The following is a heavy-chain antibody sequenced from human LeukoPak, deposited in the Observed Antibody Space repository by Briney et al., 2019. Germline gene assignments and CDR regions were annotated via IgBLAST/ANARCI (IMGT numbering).Heavy chain of an antibody. CDR3: ARTMITIGGVIVIPGIRWFDP. D-gene: IGHD3-16*02. J-gene: IGHJ5*02. CDR1: GGSISSDY. Sequence: SPSLSLTCTVYGGSISSDYWSWIRQPAGKGLEWIERIYTMGISNYNPSLKSRATMSVDTSKNQISLNLSSAASAHRAQYYCARTMITIGGVIVIPGIRWFDPWGQGTLVTVSS. CDR2: IYTMGIS. V-gene: IGHV4-4*07.